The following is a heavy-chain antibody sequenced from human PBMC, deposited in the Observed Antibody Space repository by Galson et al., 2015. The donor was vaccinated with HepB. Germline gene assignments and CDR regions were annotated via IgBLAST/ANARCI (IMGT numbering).Heavy chain of an antibody. CDR1: GFTFDNYA. D-gene: IGHD2-2*01. CDR2: ICWNGDTI. CDR3: AKAQGGSSTFCRGESNAFDI. Sequence: SLRLSCAASGFTFDNYAMHWVRQAPGQGLEWVSGICWNGDTIGYADYVKGRFIISRDNARNTLYLQMNRLRAEDTALYYCAKAQGGSSTFCRGESNAFDIWGQGTMVTVSS. J-gene: IGHJ3*02. V-gene: IGHV3-9*01.